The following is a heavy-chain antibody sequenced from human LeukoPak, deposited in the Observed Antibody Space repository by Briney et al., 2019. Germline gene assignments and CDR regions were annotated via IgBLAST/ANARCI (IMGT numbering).Heavy chain of an antibody. CDR2: ISGSGGST. J-gene: IGHJ4*02. D-gene: IGHD4-17*01. V-gene: IGHV3-23*01. CDR3: AKDSILNTVTTFDY. CDR1: GFTFSSYA. Sequence: GGSLRLSCAASGFTFSSYAMSWVRQAPGKGLEWVSAISGSGGSTYYADSVKGRFTISRDNSKNTLYLRMNSLRAEDTAVYYCAKDSILNTVTTFDYWGQGTLVTVSS.